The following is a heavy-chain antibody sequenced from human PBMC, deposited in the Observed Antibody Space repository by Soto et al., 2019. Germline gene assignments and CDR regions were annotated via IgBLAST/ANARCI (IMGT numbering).Heavy chain of an antibody. CDR3: ARDHGGGGLTLEY. V-gene: IGHV3-11*01. J-gene: IGHJ4*02. Sequence: QVHLEESGGGLVKPGGSLRLSCTASGFTFSDYYMGWIRQAPGKRLEWVSDISNSGRITHHADSVEGRFTISRDNAKNSLYLQMNSLRPEDSAIYYCARDHGGGGLTLEYWGQGTLVTVSS. CDR1: GFTFSDYY. D-gene: IGHD3-16*01. CDR2: ISNSGRIT.